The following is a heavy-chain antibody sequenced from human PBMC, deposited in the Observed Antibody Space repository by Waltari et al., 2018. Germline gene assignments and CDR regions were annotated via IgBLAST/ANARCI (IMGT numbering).Heavy chain of an antibody. CDR2: IWSDENNK. Sequence: QVQLVESGGGVVQPGGSLGLSCAASGFTFSNYCLHWVRQVPGKGLEWVAFIWSDENNKHYADSVQGRFTISRDNSKNTVFLQMDRLTTDDTAVYYCAKGPDSSGYFSTWLDPWGQGILVTVSS. V-gene: IGHV3-30*02. J-gene: IGHJ5*02. CDR3: AKGPDSSGYFSTWLDP. D-gene: IGHD3-22*01. CDR1: GFTFSNYC.